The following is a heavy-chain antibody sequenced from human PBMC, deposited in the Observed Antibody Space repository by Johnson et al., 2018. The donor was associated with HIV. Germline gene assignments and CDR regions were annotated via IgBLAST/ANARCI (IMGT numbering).Heavy chain of an antibody. V-gene: IGHV3-30*02. CDR3: ARDPKRSGSYYKDAFDI. CDR2: IRYDGRNK. J-gene: IGHJ3*02. D-gene: IGHD3-10*01. Sequence: QVQLVESGGGVVQPGGSLRLSCAASGFTFSSYGMHWVRQAPGKGLEWVAFIRYDGRNKYYADSVKGRFTISRDNSKNTLYLQMNSLSAEDTDVYYCARDPKRSGSYYKDAFDIWGQGTMVTVAS. CDR1: GFTFSSYG.